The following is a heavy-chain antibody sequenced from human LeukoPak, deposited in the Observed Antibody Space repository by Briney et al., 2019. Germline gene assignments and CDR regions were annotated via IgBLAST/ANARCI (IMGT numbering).Heavy chain of an antibody. D-gene: IGHD3-16*01. CDR1: GFTFSSYN. CDR2: ISITTASI. V-gene: IGHV3-48*02. Sequence: PGGSLRLSCAASGFTFSSYNMIWVRQAPGKGLECVSFISITTASIYYADSVKGRFSASRDNAKNSLYLQMNSLRDEDTAVYYCARGEGAIDFWGQGTLVTVSS. J-gene: IGHJ4*02. CDR3: ARGEGAIDF.